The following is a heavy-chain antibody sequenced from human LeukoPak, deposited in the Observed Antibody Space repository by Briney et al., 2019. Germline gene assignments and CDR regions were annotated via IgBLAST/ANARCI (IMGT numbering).Heavy chain of an antibody. Sequence: ASVKVSCKASGYTFTSYDINWVRQATGQGLEWMGWMNPNSGNTGYAQKFQGRVTMTRNTSISTAYMELSSLRSVDTAVYYCARVYPLIAAAGNRLKNPPRSYYYYYMDVWGKGTTVTVSS. D-gene: IGHD6-13*01. CDR2: MNPNSGNT. V-gene: IGHV1-8*01. CDR3: ARVYPLIAAAGNRLKNPPRSYYYYYMDV. J-gene: IGHJ6*03. CDR1: GYTFTSYD.